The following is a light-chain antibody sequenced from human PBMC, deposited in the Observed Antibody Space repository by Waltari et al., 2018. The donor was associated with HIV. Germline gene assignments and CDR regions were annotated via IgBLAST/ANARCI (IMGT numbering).Light chain of an antibody. CDR2: EGS. J-gene: IGKJ4*01. CDR1: QNVGNY. Sequence: EIVLTQSPASLSLSPGERASLFCRASQNVGNYLAWYQQRPGQAPRLLIYEGSDRATGIPARFSGRGSGTDFTLVITSLEPEDSAVYFCQQRKKWPLTFGGGTKVEIK. V-gene: IGKV3-11*01. CDR3: QQRKKWPLT.